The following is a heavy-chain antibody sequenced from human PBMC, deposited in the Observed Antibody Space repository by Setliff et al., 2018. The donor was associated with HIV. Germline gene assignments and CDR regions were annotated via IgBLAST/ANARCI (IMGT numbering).Heavy chain of an antibody. D-gene: IGHD7-27*01. Sequence: SETLSLTCTVSGGSVSSGSYYWSWIRQPPGKGLEWIGYIYYSGSTKHNPSLKSRVTISLDTSKNQFSLKLNSVTAADTAVYYCARDGGSSTWGSGAFDVWGQGTVVTVSS. J-gene: IGHJ3*01. CDR3: ARDGGSSTWGSGAFDV. V-gene: IGHV4-61*01. CDR1: GGSVSSGSYY. CDR2: IYYSGST.